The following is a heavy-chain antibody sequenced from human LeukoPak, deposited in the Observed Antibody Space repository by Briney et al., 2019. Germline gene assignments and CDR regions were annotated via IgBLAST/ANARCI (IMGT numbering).Heavy chain of an antibody. CDR3: ARQRGGFWYFDL. CDR2: IYYSGST. Sequence: SETLSLTCTVSGGSISSYYWSWIRQPPGKGLEWIGYIYYSGSTNYNPSLKSRVTISVDASKNQFSLKLSSVTAADTAVYYCARQRGGFWYFDLWGRGTLVTVSS. D-gene: IGHD6-25*01. J-gene: IGHJ2*01. CDR1: GGSISSYY. V-gene: IGHV4-59*08.